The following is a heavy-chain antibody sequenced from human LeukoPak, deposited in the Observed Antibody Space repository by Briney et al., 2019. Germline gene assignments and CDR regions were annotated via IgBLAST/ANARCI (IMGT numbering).Heavy chain of an antibody. V-gene: IGHV4-59*01. CDR2: IFWSGTT. J-gene: IGHJ4*02. D-gene: IGHD5-24*01. CDR1: DGSISNYY. Sequence: WETLSLTCTVSDGSISNYYWTWLRQPPGKGLEWIGHIFWSGTTIHNPSLTSRLTISIDTSRSQFSLKLNSVTAADTAIYYCARAFQYNYGRGPYDYWGQGSLVIVSP. CDR3: ARAFQYNYGRGPYDY.